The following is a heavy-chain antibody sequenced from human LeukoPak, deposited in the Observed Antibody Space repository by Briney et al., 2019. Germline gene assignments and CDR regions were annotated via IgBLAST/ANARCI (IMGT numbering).Heavy chain of an antibody. J-gene: IGHJ4*02. CDR2: IYTSGST. V-gene: IGHV4-61*02. CDR1: GGSISSGSYY. D-gene: IGHD5-12*01. Sequence: PSDTLSLTCTVSGGSISSGSYYWSWLRQPAGKGLERIGRIYTSGSTNYNPSLKSRVTISVDTSKNQFSLKLSSVTAADTAVYYCTRYSGYETEYWGQGTLVTVSS. CDR3: TRYSGYETEY.